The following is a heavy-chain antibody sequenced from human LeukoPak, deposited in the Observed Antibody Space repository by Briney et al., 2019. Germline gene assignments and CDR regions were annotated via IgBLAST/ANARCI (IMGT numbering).Heavy chain of an antibody. CDR3: AKGRYDSSGYADY. V-gene: IGHV3-43*01. J-gene: IGHJ4*02. Sequence: SLISWDGGSTYYADSVKGRFTISRDNSKNSLYLQMNSLRTEDTALYYCAKGRYDSSGYADYWGQGTLVTVSS. CDR2: ISWDGGST. D-gene: IGHD3-22*01.